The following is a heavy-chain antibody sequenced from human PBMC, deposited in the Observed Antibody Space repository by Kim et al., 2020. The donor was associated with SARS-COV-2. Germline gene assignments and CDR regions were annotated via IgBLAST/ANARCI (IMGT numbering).Heavy chain of an antibody. V-gene: IGHV1-2*06. CDR2: INPNSGGT. CDR3: ARDKDSSSWSTSKGWFDP. CDR1: GYTFTGYY. Sequence: ASVKVSCKASGYTFTGYYMHWVRQAPGQGLEWMGRINPNSGGTNYAQKFQGRVTMTRDTSISTAYMELSRLRSDDTAVYYCARDKDSSSWSTSKGWFDPWGQGTLVTVSS. D-gene: IGHD6-13*01. J-gene: IGHJ5*02.